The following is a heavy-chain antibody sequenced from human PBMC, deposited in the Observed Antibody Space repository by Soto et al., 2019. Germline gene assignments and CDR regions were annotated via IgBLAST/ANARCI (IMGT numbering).Heavy chain of an antibody. D-gene: IGHD6-13*01. CDR1: GYTFTSYD. Sequence: ASVKVSCKASGYTFTSYDINWVRQATGQGLEWMGWMNPNSGNTGYAQKFQGRVTMTRNTSISTAYMELSSLRSEDTAVYYCASSGYSSRPNYYYYYMDVWGKGTTVTVSS. J-gene: IGHJ6*03. CDR3: ASSGYSSRPNYYYYYMDV. V-gene: IGHV1-8*01. CDR2: MNPNSGNT.